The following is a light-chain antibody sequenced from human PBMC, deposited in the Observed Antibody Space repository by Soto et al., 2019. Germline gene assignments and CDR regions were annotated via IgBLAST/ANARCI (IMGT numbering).Light chain of an antibody. V-gene: IGKV3D-15*01. Sequence: EIVMTQSPATLSVSPGERVTLSCRASQSLTRNLAWYQNKPGQSPSIIIYGASARAAGIPDRFSGSVSGTDFNLTISRLETEDCAVYEGQQRSNWIFTFGQGTRLEIK. J-gene: IGKJ5*01. CDR2: GAS. CDR3: QQRSNWIFT. CDR1: QSLTRN.